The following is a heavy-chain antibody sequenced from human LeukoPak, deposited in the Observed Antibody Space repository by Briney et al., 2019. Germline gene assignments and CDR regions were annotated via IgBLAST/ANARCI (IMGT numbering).Heavy chain of an antibody. Sequence: PSETLSLTCTVSGGSISSGSYYWSWIRQPAGKGLEWIGRIYTSGSTNYNPSLKSRVTISVDTSKNQSSLKLSSVTAADTAVYYCARSMVVISVFDIWGQGTMVTVSS. CDR3: ARSMVVISVFDI. V-gene: IGHV4-61*02. D-gene: IGHD4/OR15-4a*01. CDR1: GGSISSGSYY. J-gene: IGHJ3*02. CDR2: IYTSGST.